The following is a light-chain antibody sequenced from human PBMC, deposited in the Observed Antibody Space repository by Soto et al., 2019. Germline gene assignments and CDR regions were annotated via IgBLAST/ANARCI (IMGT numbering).Light chain of an antibody. CDR1: QGISSW. V-gene: IGKV1-12*01. CDR2: KAS. Sequence: DIQMTQSPSSVSASAGDTVTITCRASQGISSWLAWYQQKPGKAPKLLIYKASNLQGGVPSRFSGSGSGTDFTLTITNLQPEDFATYYCHQASSFPLTFSGGTRVDIK. CDR3: HQASSFPLT. J-gene: IGKJ4*01.